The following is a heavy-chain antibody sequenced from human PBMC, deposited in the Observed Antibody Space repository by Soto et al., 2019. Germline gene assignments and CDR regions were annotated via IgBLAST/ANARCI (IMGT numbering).Heavy chain of an antibody. CDR1: GLNLSTYS. CDR2: ISSSSSYI. J-gene: IGHJ4*02. Sequence: PGGSLRLFCGASGLNLSTYSMNWVRQAPGKGLEWVSSISSSSSYIYYADSVKGRFTISRDNAKNSLHLQLNSLRAEDTAVYYCAKDFSRIDDWGQGTLVTVSS. D-gene: IGHD2-15*01. V-gene: IGHV3-21*01. CDR3: AKDFSRIDD.